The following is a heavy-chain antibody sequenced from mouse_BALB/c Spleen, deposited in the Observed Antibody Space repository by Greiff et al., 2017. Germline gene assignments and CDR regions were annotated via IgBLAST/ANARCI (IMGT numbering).Heavy chain of an antibody. CDR2: IDPYNGGT. CDR3: ARSYYGSSYVFFDY. Sequence: EVQLHQSGPELVKPGASVKVSCKASGYAFTSYNMYWVKQSHGKSLEWIGYIDPYNGGTSYNQKFKGKATLTVDKSSSTAYMHLNSLTSEDSAVYYCARSYYGSSYVFFDYWGQGTTLTVSS. CDR1: GYAFTSYN. J-gene: IGHJ2*01. V-gene: IGHV1S135*01. D-gene: IGHD1-1*01.